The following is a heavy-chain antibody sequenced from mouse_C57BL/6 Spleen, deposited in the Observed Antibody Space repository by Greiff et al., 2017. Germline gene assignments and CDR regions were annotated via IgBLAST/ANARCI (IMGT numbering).Heavy chain of an antibody. CDR2: INPNNGGT. CDR1: GYTFTDYN. CDR3: AREGGYDYGNVDY. D-gene: IGHD2-4*01. J-gene: IGHJ2*01. Sequence: VQLQQSGPELVKPGASVKMSCKASGYTFTDYNMHWVKQSHGKSLEWIGYINPNNGGTSYNQKFKGKATLTVNKSSSTAYMELRSLTSEDSAVYYCAREGGYDYGNVDYWGQGTTLTVSS. V-gene: IGHV1-22*01.